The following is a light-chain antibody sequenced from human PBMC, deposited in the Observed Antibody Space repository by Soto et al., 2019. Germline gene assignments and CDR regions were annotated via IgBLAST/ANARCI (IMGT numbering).Light chain of an antibody. CDR1: QSVSSN. J-gene: IGKJ1*01. V-gene: IGKV3-20*01. Sequence: EIVMTQSPVTLSVSPGERATLSCRAGQSVSSNLAWYQQKPGQAPRLLIYGASSRATGIPVRFSGSGSETDFTLTITRLEPEDFAMYYCQQYSSSRTFGQGTKVDIK. CDR3: QQYSSSRT. CDR2: GAS.